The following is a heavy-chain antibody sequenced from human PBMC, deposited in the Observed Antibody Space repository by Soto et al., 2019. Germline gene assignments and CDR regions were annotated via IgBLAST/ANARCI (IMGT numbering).Heavy chain of an antibody. Sequence: SVKVSCKASGGTFSSYAISWVRQAPGQGLEWMGGIIPIFGTANYAQKFQGRVTITADESTSTAYMELSSLRSEDTAVYYCAIDGDFWISYSPKGGFTGCAHWGQGTQVTVSS. CDR2: IIPIFGTA. D-gene: IGHD3-3*01. V-gene: IGHV1-69*13. J-gene: IGHJ4*02. CDR1: GGTFSSYA. CDR3: AIDGDFWISYSPKGGFTGCAH.